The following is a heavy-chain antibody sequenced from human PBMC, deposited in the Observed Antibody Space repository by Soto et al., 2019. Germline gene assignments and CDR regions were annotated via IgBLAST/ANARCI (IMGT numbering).Heavy chain of an antibody. V-gene: IGHV1-69*13. D-gene: IGHD3-22*01. Sequence: SVKVSCKASGGTFSSYAISWVRQAPGQGLEWMGGIIPIFGTANYAQKFQGRVTITADESTSTAYMELSSLRSEDTAVYYCARLGSGYSISYYFDYWGQGTLVTVSS. CDR3: ARLGSGYSISYYFDY. CDR1: GGTFSSYA. CDR2: IIPIFGTA. J-gene: IGHJ4*02.